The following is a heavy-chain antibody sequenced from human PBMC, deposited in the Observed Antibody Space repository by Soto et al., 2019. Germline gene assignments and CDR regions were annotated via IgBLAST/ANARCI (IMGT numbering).Heavy chain of an antibody. CDR1: DESFSEYY. CDR3: ARGQLPARFAF. Sequence: SETLSLTCAVYDESFSEYYWTWIRQPPGKGLEWIGEIKRRGSTTYNPALKSRVAISVDTSKKQFSLNLISVTAADTAVYYCARGQLPARFAFWGQGILVTGSS. J-gene: IGHJ4*02. CDR2: IKRRGST. V-gene: IGHV4-34*01.